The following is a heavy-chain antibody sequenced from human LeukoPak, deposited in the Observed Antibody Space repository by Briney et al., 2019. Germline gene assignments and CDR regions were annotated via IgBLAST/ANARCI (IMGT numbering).Heavy chain of an antibody. J-gene: IGHJ4*02. V-gene: IGHV3-23*01. CDR3: AKDRATVPTLFDY. CDR1: GFTFSSYA. D-gene: IGHD4-17*01. Sequence: GRSLILSCAASGFTFSSYAINWVRQAPGKGLEWVSAISGSGVSTFYADSVKGRFTISRDNSKNTLFLQMNSLRAEDTAIYYCAKDRATVPTLFDYWGQGTLVTVSS. CDR2: ISGSGVST.